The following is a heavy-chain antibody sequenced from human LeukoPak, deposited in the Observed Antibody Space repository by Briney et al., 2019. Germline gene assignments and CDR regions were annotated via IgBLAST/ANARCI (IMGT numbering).Heavy chain of an antibody. CDR1: GASISGSGYY. Sequence: SETLSLTCTVSGASISGSGYYWGWIRQPPGKGLEWIGSMYYSRSTFLNPSLKSRVIISVDTSKNQLSLNLKSVTATDTAVYYCARHDGRIIWGVYHTYHFDYWGQGILVTVSA. CDR2: MYYSRST. J-gene: IGHJ4*02. CDR3: ARHDGRIIWGVYHTYHFDY. V-gene: IGHV4-39*01. D-gene: IGHD3-10*01.